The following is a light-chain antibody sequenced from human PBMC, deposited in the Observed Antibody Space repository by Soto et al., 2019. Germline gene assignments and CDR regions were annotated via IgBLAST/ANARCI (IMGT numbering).Light chain of an antibody. Sequence: ILFTQPTGTLAQSAMERATLSCGARQSVSKTYLDWYQQKPGHAPRLLIYGASNRASGIPDRLSGSGSGTDFTLTISRVEPEDFAVYYCQQYCSSGTFGQGTKVDIK. J-gene: IGKJ1*01. CDR2: GAS. CDR3: QQYCSSGT. V-gene: IGKV3-20*01. CDR1: QSVSKTY.